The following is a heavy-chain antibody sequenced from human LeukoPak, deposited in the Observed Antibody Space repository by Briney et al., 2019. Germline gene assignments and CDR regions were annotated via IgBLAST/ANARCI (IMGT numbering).Heavy chain of an antibody. J-gene: IGHJ4*02. Sequence: GGSLRLSCAASGFTFSGSAMHWVRQASGKGLEWVGRIRSKANSYATAYVASVKGRFTISRDDSKNTAYLQMNSLKTEDTAVYYCTNGVVTASDHWGQGTLVTVSS. CDR2: IRSKANSYAT. V-gene: IGHV3-73*01. CDR1: GFTFSGSA. D-gene: IGHD2-21*02. CDR3: TNGVVTASDH.